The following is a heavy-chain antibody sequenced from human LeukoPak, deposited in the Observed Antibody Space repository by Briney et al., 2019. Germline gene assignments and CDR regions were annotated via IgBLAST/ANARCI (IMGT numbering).Heavy chain of an antibody. Sequence: SQTLPLTCTVSGGSISSGDYYWSWIRQPPGKGLEWIGYIYYSGSTYYNPSLKSRVTISVDTSKNQFSLKLSSVTAADTAVYYCATHSTARNESSNWFDPWGQGTLVTVSS. CDR3: ATHSTARNESSNWFDP. V-gene: IGHV4-30-4*01. CDR1: GGSISSGDYY. D-gene: IGHD2-8*02. CDR2: IYYSGST. J-gene: IGHJ5*02.